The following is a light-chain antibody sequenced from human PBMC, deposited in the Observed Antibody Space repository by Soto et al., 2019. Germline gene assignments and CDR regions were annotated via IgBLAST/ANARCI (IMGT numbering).Light chain of an antibody. CDR3: QQTSSTPT. V-gene: IGKV3-20*01. CDR1: QSVSSSY. Sequence: EIVLTQSPGTLSLSPGERATLSCRASQSVSSSYLAWYQQKPGQAPRLLIYGASSRASGIPDRFSGSGSGTDFTLTISSLQPEDFATYYCQQTSSTPTFGQGTKVDIK. CDR2: GAS. J-gene: IGKJ1*01.